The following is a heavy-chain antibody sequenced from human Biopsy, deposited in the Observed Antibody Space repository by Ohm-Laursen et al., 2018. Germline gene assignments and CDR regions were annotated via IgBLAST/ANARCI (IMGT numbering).Heavy chain of an antibody. D-gene: IGHD5-12*01. J-gene: IGHJ6*02. CDR3: ARGSGYFKLDV. CDR2: INQSGST. V-gene: IGHV4-34*01. Sequence: GTLSLTCAVNGESSSGYFWSWIRQPPGKGLEWIGEINQSGSTKYNPSLKRRATLSADSSNSQFSLRLTSVTAADTAIYYCARGSGYFKLDVWGQGTTVTVSS. CDR1: GESSSGYF.